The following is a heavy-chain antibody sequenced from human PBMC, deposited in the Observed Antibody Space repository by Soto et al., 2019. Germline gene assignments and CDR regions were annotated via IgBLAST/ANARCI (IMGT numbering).Heavy chain of an antibody. V-gene: IGHV3-30-3*01. D-gene: IGHD3-22*01. CDR1: GFTFSSYA. Sequence: QVQLVESGGGVVQPGRSLRLSCAASGFTFSSYAMHWVRQAPGKGLEWVAVISYDGSNKYYADSVKGRFTISRDNSKNTLYLQMTSLRAEDTAVYYCARDFGSYYYDSSGYSGVVGYWGHGTLVTVSS. CDR3: ARDFGSYYYDSSGYSGVVGY. J-gene: IGHJ4*01. CDR2: ISYDGSNK.